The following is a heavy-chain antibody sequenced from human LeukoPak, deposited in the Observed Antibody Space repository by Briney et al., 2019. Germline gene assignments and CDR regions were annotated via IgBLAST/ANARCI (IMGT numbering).Heavy chain of an antibody. CDR2: IWSDGSNK. V-gene: IGHV3-33*06. CDR1: GFTFSSYG. J-gene: IGHJ5*02. Sequence: PGGSLRLSCAASGFTFSSYGMHWVRQAPGKGLEWVAVIWSDGSNKFYADSVKGRFTISRDNSKNTLYLQMSSLRADDTAIYYCAKVILIAAAHGDFIDLWGQGTLVSVSS. D-gene: IGHD6-6*01. CDR3: AKVILIAAAHGDFIDL.